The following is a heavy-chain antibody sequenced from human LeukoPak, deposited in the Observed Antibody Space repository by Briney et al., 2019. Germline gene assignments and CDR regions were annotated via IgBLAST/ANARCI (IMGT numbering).Heavy chain of an antibody. Sequence: ASVKVSCKASGYTFTSYDINWVRQATGQGLEWMGWMNPNSGNTGYAQKLQGRVTMTTDTSTSTAYMELRSLRSDDTAVYYCARDVEEGTYYYDSSGYYYWGQGTLVTVSS. V-gene: IGHV1-8*01. CDR1: GYTFTSYD. D-gene: IGHD3-22*01. CDR3: ARDVEEGTYYYDSSGYYY. CDR2: MNPNSGNT. J-gene: IGHJ4*02.